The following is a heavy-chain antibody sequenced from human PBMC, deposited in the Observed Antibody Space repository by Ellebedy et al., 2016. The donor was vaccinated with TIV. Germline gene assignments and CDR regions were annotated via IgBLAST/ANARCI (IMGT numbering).Heavy chain of an antibody. J-gene: IGHJ4*02. V-gene: IGHV3-7*03. CDR1: GFKFSDYQ. Sequence: GESLKISCAASGFKFSDYQMSWVRQAPGKGLEWVANTKPDGGEKYYVDSVKGRFTVSRDNAKNSLSLQMNSLRAEDTAVYYCAREGTGIFDWWGQGTLVTVSS. CDR3: AREGTGIFDW. CDR2: TKPDGGEK. D-gene: IGHD3-9*01.